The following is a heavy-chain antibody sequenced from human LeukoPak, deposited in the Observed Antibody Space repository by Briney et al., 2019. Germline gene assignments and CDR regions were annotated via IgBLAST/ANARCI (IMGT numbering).Heavy chain of an antibody. CDR1: GGSISSYY. CDR2: IYYSGST. CDR3: ARLVVPAGNSLYYYYYYMDV. D-gene: IGHD4-23*01. V-gene: IGHV4-59*12. Sequence: PSETLSLTCTVSGGSISSYYWSWIRQPPGKGLEWIGYIYYSGSTNYNPSLKSRVTISVDTSKNQFSLKLSSVTAADTAVYYCARLVVPAGNSLYYYYYYMDVWGKGTTVTVSS. J-gene: IGHJ6*03.